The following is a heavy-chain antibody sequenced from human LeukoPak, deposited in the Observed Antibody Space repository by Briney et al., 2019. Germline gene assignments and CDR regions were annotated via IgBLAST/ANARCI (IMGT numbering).Heavy chain of an antibody. Sequence: PGGSLRLSCAASGFTFSSYSMNWVRQAPGKGLEWVSSISGSGGSTFYADSVKGRCTISRDKSKNTLYLQMNSLRAEDTAVYYCAKGAYGDYYYYYAMDVWGQGTTVTVSS. CDR3: AKGAYGDYYYYYAMDV. D-gene: IGHD4/OR15-4a*01. V-gene: IGHV3-23*01. J-gene: IGHJ6*02. CDR2: ISGSGGST. CDR1: GFTFSSYS.